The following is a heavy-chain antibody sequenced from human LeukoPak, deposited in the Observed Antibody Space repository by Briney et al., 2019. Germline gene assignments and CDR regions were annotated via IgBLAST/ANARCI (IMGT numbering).Heavy chain of an antibody. CDR1: GFTFSSYS. CDR3: ARDLNFYGSGRGVDY. Sequence: GGSLRLSCAAFGFTFSSYSMNWVRQAPGKGLEWVSSITQGSDYIYYADSVKGRFIISRDNAKNSLYLQMNSLRAEDTAMYYCARDLNFYGSGRGVDYWSQGTLVTVSS. J-gene: IGHJ4*02. CDR2: ITQGSDYI. V-gene: IGHV3-21*01. D-gene: IGHD3-10*01.